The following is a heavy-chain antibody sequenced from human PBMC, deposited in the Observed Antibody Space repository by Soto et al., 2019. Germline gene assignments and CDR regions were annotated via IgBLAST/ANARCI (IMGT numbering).Heavy chain of an antibody. CDR2: IDPSDSYT. D-gene: IGHD6-13*01. CDR3: ARLQAAAGDNDLTFDY. V-gene: IGHV5-10-1*01. Sequence: GESLQISGKGSGCSVTSYWISWVRQMPGKGLEWMGRIDPSDSYTNYSPSFQGHVTISADKSISTAYLQWSSLKASDTAMYYCARLQAAAGDNDLTFDYWGQGTLVTVSS. CDR1: GCSVTSYW. J-gene: IGHJ4*02.